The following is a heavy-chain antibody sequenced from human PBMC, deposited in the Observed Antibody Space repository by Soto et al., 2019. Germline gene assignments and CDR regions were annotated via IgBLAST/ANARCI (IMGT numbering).Heavy chain of an antibody. CDR1: GFTFSSYA. J-gene: IGHJ6*02. CDR2: ISYDGSNK. V-gene: IGHV3-30-3*01. Sequence: QVQLVESGGGVVQPGRSLRLSCAASGFTFSSYAMHWVRQAPGKGLEWVAVISYDGSNKYYADSVKGRFTISRDNSKNTLYLQMNSLRAEDTAVYYCARDSGKPPHYHYYYGMDVWGQGTTVTVSS. CDR3: ARDSGKPPHYHYYYGMDV.